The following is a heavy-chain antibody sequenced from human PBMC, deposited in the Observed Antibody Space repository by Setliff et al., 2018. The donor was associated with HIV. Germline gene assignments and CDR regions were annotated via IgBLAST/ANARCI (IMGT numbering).Heavy chain of an antibody. CDR1: GYTFTNYD. D-gene: IGHD3-22*01. CDR2: MNPNSVNT. CDR3: ARGPGYYDSSGRDY. J-gene: IGHJ4*02. V-gene: IGHV1-8*01. Sequence: GASVKVSCKTSGYTFTNYDVNWFRQATGQRLEWMGWMNPNSVNTGYAQNVEGRVTMTRDTSTSTAYMELRRLTSEDTAVYYCARGPGYYDSSGRDYWGQGTLVTVS.